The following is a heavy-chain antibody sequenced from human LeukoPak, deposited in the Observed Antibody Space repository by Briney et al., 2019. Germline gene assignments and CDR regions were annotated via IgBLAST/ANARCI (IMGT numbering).Heavy chain of an antibody. J-gene: IGHJ4*02. Sequence: GASVKASCKAYGYTFQSYHLHWVRQATGQGLECRGWMNPNTGNTGYAQKFQGRVTMTRHISISTAYMELSSLRSEDTAVYYCAIDPTNYDFWSGYSARGPGYWGQGTLVTVSS. CDR3: AIDPTNYDFWSGYSARGPGY. D-gene: IGHD3-3*01. V-gene: IGHV1-8*01. CDR1: GYTFQSYH. CDR2: MNPNTGNT.